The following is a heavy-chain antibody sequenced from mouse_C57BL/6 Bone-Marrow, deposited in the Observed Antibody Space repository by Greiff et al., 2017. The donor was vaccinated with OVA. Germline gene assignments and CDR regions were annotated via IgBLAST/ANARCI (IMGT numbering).Heavy chain of an antibody. Sequence: VQLQQSGAELVRPGTSVKMSCKASGYTFTNYWIGWAKQRPGHGLEWIGDIYPGGGYTNHNEKFKGKATLTADKSSSTAYMQFSSLTSEDSAIYYCARHDYDEDWFAYWGQGTLVTVSA. D-gene: IGHD2-4*01. J-gene: IGHJ3*01. CDR3: ARHDYDEDWFAY. V-gene: IGHV1-63*01. CDR2: IYPGGGYT. CDR1: GYTFTNYW.